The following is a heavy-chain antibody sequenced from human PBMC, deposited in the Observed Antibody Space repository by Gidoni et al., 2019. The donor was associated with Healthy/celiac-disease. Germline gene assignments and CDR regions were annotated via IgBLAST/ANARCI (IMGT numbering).Heavy chain of an antibody. V-gene: IGHV3-33*01. Sequence: QVQLVESGGVVVQPGRSLRLSCAASGFTFSRYGMHWVRQAPGKGVEWVAVIWYDGSNKYYADSVKGRFTITRDNSKNTLYLQMNSLRAEDTAVYYCARDQGSSSHPPLGYWGQGTLVTVSS. CDR2: IWYDGSNK. D-gene: IGHD6-13*01. CDR1: GFTFSRYG. J-gene: IGHJ4*02. CDR3: ARDQGSSSHPPLGY.